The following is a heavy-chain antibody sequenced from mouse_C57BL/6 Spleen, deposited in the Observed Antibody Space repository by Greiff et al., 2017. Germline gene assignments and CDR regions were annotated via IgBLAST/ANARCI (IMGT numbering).Heavy chain of an antibody. CDR3: SREGIYGRLAY. V-gene: IGHV1-42*01. D-gene: IGHD6-1*01. J-gene: IGHJ3*01. CDR2: INPSSGCT. CDR1: GYSFTGYY. Sequence: VQLKESGAELVKPGASVKISCKASGYSFTGYYMNWVKQSPEKSLEWIGDINPSSGCTTYNQKFKAKATLTADKSSSTAYMQLKSLTSEDSAVYYCSREGIYGRLAYWGQGTLLTVSA.